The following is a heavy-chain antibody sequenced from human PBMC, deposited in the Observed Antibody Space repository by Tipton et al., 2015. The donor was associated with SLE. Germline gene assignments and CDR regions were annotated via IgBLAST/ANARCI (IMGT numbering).Heavy chain of an antibody. CDR1: GGSFTGYF. D-gene: IGHD4-23*01. CDR3: ARDYGGNSETAYDV. J-gene: IGHJ3*01. V-gene: IGHV4-34*01. Sequence: TLSLTCAVYGGSFTGYFWSWIRQPPGKGLEWIGEISHSGATNYNPSFKSRATISIDTSKNQFSLKLSSVTAADTAVYFCARDYGGNSETAYDVWGQGTMVTVS. CDR2: ISHSGAT.